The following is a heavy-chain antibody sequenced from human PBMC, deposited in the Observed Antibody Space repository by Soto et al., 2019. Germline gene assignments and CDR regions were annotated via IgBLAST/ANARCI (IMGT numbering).Heavy chain of an antibody. D-gene: IGHD3-10*01. Sequence: ASVKVSCKASGYTFTSYGISWVRQAPGQGLEWMGWISAYNGNTNYAQKLQGRVTMTTDTSTSTAYMELRNLRSDDTAVYYCARGRGFPPTLILYGMGVWGQGTTVTVSS. CDR3: ARGRGFPPTLILYGMGV. V-gene: IGHV1-18*01. CDR1: GYTFTSYG. J-gene: IGHJ6*02. CDR2: ISAYNGNT.